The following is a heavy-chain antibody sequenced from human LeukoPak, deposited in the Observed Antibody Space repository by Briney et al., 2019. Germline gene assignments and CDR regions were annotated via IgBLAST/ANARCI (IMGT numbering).Heavy chain of an antibody. CDR2: ISEYNGNT. J-gene: IGHJ5*01. D-gene: IGHD4-17*01. V-gene: IGHV1-18*01. Sequence: ASVKVSCKASGDTFSSYAISWVRQAPGQGLEWMGWISEYNGNTNYAQKLQGRVTMTTDTSTSTAYMELRSLRSDDTAVYYCARDNGVTTFWFDSWGQGTLVTVSS. CDR1: GDTFSSYA. CDR3: ARDNGVTTFWFDS.